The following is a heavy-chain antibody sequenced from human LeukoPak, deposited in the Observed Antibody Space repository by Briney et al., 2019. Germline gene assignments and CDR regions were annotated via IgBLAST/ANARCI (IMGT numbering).Heavy chain of an antibody. CDR2: INPNSGGT. CDR3: AIGKPEQWLVYDAFDI. V-gene: IGHV1-2*02. J-gene: IGHJ3*02. CDR1: GYTFTGYY. D-gene: IGHD6-19*01. Sequence: ASVKVSCKASGYTFTGYYMHWVRQAPGQGLEWMGWINPNSGGTNYAQKFQGRVTMTRDTSISTAYMELSRLRSDDTAVYYCAIGKPEQWLVYDAFDIWGQGTMVTVSS.